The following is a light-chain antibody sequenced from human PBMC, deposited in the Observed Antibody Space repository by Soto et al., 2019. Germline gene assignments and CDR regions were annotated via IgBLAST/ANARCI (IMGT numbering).Light chain of an antibody. CDR2: DAS. CDR3: QQRSNWPST. V-gene: IGKV3-11*01. J-gene: IGKJ4*01. CDR1: QSVSSY. Sequence: EIVLTQSPATLSLSPGERATLSCRASQSVSSYLAWYQQKPGQAPRLLIYDASNRATGIPARFSGSGSGTAFTLTISSLEPEDFAVHYCQQRSNWPSTFGGGNKVEIK.